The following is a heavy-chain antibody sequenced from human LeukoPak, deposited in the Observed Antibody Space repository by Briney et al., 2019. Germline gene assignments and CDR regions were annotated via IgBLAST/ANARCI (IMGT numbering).Heavy chain of an antibody. J-gene: IGHJ4*02. CDR1: GGSISSYY. CDR3: ARTGVAVAGEPFDY. Sequence: SETLSLTCTVSGGSISSYYWSWIRQPPGKGLEWIGYIYYSGSTNYNPSLKSRVTISVDTSKNQFSLKLSSVTAADTAVYYCARTGVAVAGEPFDYWGQGTLVTVSS. CDR2: IYYSGST. D-gene: IGHD6-19*01. V-gene: IGHV4-59*01.